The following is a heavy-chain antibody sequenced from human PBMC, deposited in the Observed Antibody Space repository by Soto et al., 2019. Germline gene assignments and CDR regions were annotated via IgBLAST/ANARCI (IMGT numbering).Heavy chain of an antibody. CDR1: GYTFTCYY. Sequence: ASVKVSCTASGYTFTCYYMHWVRQAPGQGLEWMGIINPSGGSTSYAQKFQGRVTMTRDTSTSTVYMELSSLRSDDTAVYYCARDHYDFWSGYWFDYWGQGTLVTVSS. V-gene: IGHV1-46*01. J-gene: IGHJ4*02. D-gene: IGHD3-3*01. CDR2: INPSGGST. CDR3: ARDHYDFWSGYWFDY.